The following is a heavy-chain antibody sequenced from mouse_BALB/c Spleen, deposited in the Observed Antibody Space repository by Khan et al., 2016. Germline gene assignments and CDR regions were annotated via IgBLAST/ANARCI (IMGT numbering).Heavy chain of an antibody. CDR3: ARLHDYGYMNY. CDR1: GFDFSRYW. D-gene: IGHD1-2*01. V-gene: IGHV4-1*02. Sequence: EVKLLESGGGLVQPGGSLKLSCAASGFDFSRYWMSWVRQAPGKGLEWIGEINPDSSTIHYTPSLKDKFIISRDNAKNTLHLQMSKVRSDDPALYVCARLHDYGYMNYWGQGTTRTVSS. CDR2: INPDSSTI. J-gene: IGHJ2*01.